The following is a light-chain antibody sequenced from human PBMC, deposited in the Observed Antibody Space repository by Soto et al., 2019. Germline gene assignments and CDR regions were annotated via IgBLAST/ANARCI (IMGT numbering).Light chain of an antibody. CDR3: QQSYSTPPG. V-gene: IGKV1-39*01. Sequence: DIQMTQSPSSLSASVGGRVTITCRASQSISSYLNWYQQKPGKAPKLLIYAASSLQGGVPSRFSGSGSGTDFTLTISSLQPEDFATYYCQQSYSTPPGFGQGTKVDIK. J-gene: IGKJ1*01. CDR2: AAS. CDR1: QSISSY.